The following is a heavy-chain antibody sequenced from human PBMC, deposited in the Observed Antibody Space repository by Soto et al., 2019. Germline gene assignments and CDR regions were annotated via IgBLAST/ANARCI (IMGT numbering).Heavy chain of an antibody. V-gene: IGHV3-30*18. J-gene: IGHJ6*02. CDR2: ISYDGSNK. CDR3: AKDQTHYYDSSGYYWYYYYGMDV. D-gene: IGHD3-22*01. Sequence: QVQLVESGGGVVQPGRSLRLSCAASGFTFSSYGMHWVRQAPGKGLEWVAVISYDGSNKYYADSVKGRFTISRDNSKNTLHLQMNSLRAEDTAVYYCAKDQTHYYDSSGYYWYYYYGMDVWGQGTTVTVSS. CDR1: GFTFSSYG.